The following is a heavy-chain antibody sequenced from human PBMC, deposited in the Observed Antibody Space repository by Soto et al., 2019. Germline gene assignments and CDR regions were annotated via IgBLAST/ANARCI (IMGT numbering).Heavy chain of an antibody. CDR1: GDSMTTVGYY. V-gene: IGHV4-31*03. CDR2: ISYSGST. J-gene: IGHJ4*02. CDR3: TRGDY. Sequence: QVQLQESGPGLVKPSQTLSLTCTVSGDSMTTVGYYWTWIRQHPGQGLEWIGFISYSGSTYYSSSLKGRVAISADTSKNQFSLKLNFVTAADTAVYYCTRGDYWGQGTLVTVSS.